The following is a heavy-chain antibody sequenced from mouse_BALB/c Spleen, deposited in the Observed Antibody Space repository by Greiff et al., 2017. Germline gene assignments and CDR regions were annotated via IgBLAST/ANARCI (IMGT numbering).Heavy chain of an antibody. V-gene: IGHV14-4*02. CDR3: NPPLRGAMDY. CDR1: GFNIKDYY. D-gene: IGHD1-2*01. Sequence: EVQLQQSGAELVRSGASVKLSCTASGFNIKDYYMHWVKQRPEQGLEWIGWIDPENGDTEYAPKFQGKATMTADTSSNTAYLQLSSLTSEDTAVYYCNPPLRGAMDYWGEGTSVTVSS. J-gene: IGHJ4*01. CDR2: IDPENGDT.